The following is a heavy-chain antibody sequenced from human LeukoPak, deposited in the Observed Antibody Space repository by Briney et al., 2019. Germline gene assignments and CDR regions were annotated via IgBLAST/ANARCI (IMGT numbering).Heavy chain of an antibody. CDR1: GFTFSTYA. Sequence: GGSLRLSCAASGFTFSTYAMNWVRQAPGKGLEWVSVISGSGSYTYYADSVKGRFTISSDNSKNTLYLQMNRLRADDTAVYYCAKEGAGSSNRYFQHWGQGTLVTVSS. J-gene: IGHJ1*01. CDR2: ISGSGSYT. V-gene: IGHV3-23*01. D-gene: IGHD2-15*01. CDR3: AKEGAGSSNRYFQH.